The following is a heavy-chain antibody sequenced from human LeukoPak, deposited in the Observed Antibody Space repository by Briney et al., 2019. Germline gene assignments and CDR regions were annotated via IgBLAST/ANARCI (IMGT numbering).Heavy chain of an antibody. CDR3: ARSSAYFAEYLHY. J-gene: IGHJ1*01. V-gene: IGHV1-69*05. CDR2: ILGMFGTT. D-gene: IGHD3-22*01. Sequence: ASVKVSCKASGGTFSSYAITWVRQAPGQGLEWMGGILGMFGTTNYAQKFQGRVTLTTDESTSKAYMELSSLRSEDTAVYYCARSSAYFAEYLHYWGQGTLVTVPS. CDR1: GGTFSSYA.